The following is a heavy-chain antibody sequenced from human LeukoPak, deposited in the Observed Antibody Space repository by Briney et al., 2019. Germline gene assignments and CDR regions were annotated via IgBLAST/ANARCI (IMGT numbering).Heavy chain of an antibody. CDR1: GGSFSSGSYY. J-gene: IGHJ6*04. CDR3: ARVEGRSGYDSRPTYYYIMDV. Sequence: SETLSLTCTVSGGSFSSGSYYWRWLRQPPGTGLEWVGYMYYSGSTNYNPSLKSRVTISVDTSKNQFSLKLSSVTAADTAVYYCARVEGRSGYDSRPTYYYIMDVWGKGTTVTVSS. D-gene: IGHD5-12*01. V-gene: IGHV4-61*01. CDR2: MYYSGST.